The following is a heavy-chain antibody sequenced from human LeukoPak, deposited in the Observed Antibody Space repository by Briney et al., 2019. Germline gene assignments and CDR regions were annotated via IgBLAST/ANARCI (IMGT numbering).Heavy chain of an antibody. D-gene: IGHD3-22*01. CDR1: GFTVSSNY. V-gene: IGHV3-21*01. CDR2: ISISSNYI. Sequence: PGGSLRLSCVVSGFTVSSNYMSWVRQAPGKGLEWVSSISISSNYIYYTDSVKGRFTISRDNAKKSLYLQMNSLRAEDTAVYYCARGGGYYDSSGYFDYWGQGTLVTVSS. CDR3: ARGGGYYDSSGYFDY. J-gene: IGHJ4*02.